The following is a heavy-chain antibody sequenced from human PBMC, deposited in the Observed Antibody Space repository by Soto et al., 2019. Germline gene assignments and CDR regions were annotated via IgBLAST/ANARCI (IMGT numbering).Heavy chain of an antibody. J-gene: IGHJ6*02. V-gene: IGHV3-23*01. Sequence: GSLRRSCAASGFTFSSYAMSWVRQAPGKGLEWVSAISGSGGSTYYADSVKGRFTISRDNSKNTLYLQMNSLRAEDTAVYYCAKSAGDIVVVPAAVPYYYYGMDVWGQGTTVTVSS. CDR2: ISGSGGST. D-gene: IGHD2-2*01. CDR3: AKSAGDIVVVPAAVPYYYYGMDV. CDR1: GFTFSSYA.